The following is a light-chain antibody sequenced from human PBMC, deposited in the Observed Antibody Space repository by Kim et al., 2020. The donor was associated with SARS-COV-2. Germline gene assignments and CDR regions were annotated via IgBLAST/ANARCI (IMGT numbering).Light chain of an antibody. CDR2: GAS. V-gene: IGKV3-20*01. CDR3: QQYGSLPRWT. CDR1: QSVSNYY. J-gene: IGKJ1*01. Sequence: EIVLTQSPGTLSLSPGERATLSCRASQSVSNYYLAWYQQKPGQAPRPLIYGASSRATGIPDRFSGSGSGTDFTLTISRLEPEDFAVYYCQQYGSLPRWTFGQGTKVDIK.